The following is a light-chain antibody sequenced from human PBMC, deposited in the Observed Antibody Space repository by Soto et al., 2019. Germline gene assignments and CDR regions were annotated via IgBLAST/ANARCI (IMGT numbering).Light chain of an antibody. J-gene: IGKJ5*01. Sequence: DIQMTQSPSSLSASLEDRVTITGRASQSISSYLNWYQQKPGKAPKLLIYAASSLQSGVPSRFSGSGSVTDFTLTISSLQPEDFATYYCQQSYSTPHTFGQGTRLEIK. CDR2: AAS. CDR3: QQSYSTPHT. CDR1: QSISSY. V-gene: IGKV1-39*01.